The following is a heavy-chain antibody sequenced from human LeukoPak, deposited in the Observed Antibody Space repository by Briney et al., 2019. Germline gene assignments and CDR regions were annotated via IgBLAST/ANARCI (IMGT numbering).Heavy chain of an antibody. D-gene: IGHD3-22*01. CDR1: GYTFTSYY. CDR2: INPSGGST. CDR3: ARAGDSGGYYYYFDY. V-gene: IGHV1-46*01. J-gene: IGHJ4*02. Sequence: ASVRVSCKASGYTFTSYYMHWVRQAPGQGLEWMGIINPSGGSTSYAQKFQGRVTMTRDTATSTVYMELSSLRSEDTAVYYCARAGDSGGYYYYFDYWGQGTLVTVSS.